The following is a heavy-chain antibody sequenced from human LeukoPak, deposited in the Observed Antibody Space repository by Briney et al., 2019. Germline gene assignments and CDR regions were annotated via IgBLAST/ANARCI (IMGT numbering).Heavy chain of an antibody. CDR1: GYTFANYD. CDR2: MNPYSTNT. J-gene: IGHJ4*02. Sequence: ASVKVFCKASGYTFANYDITWVRQAPGRGLEWMGWMNPYSTNTGYARKFQGRLSMTRDTSITTAYMELSSLTSEDTAVYYCARATRGDLLSEFWGQGSPITVSS. CDR3: ARATRGDLLSEF. D-gene: IGHD2-2*01. V-gene: IGHV1-8*01.